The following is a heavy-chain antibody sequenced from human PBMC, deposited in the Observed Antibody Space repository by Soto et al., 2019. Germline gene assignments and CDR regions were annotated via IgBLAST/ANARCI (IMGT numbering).Heavy chain of an antibody. CDR1: GFTFSIYT. Sequence: EVQLLESGRGLVQPAGSLRLSCAASGFTFSIYTMSWFRQAPGKGLEWVSSIYGNGRSTFYSASVKGRFTISRDNSGNTVYLQMSSLRAEDTAIYYCAKDFTPDSRWDIDYWGQGSLVTVSS. D-gene: IGHD1-26*01. CDR2: IYGNGRST. V-gene: IGHV3-23*01. J-gene: IGHJ4*02. CDR3: AKDFTPDSRWDIDY.